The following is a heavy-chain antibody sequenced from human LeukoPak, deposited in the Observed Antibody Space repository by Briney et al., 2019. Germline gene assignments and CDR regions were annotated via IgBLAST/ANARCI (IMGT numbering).Heavy chain of an antibody. Sequence: PGRSLRLSCAVSGVNVSSNHMNWVRQAPGKGLEWVSGITPSGHTYYAASVQGRFTIHRDNSKNTLYLQMNGLGAEDTAIYYCGQDWAWGAFGHWGQGTLVTVSS. J-gene: IGHJ4*02. V-gene: IGHV3-53*01. D-gene: IGHD4/OR15-4a*01. CDR1: GVNVSSNH. CDR3: GQDWAWGAFGH. CDR2: ITPSGHT.